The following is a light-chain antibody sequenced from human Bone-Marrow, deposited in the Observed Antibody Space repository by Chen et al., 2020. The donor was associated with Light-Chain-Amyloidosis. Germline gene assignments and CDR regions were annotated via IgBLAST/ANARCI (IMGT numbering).Light chain of an antibody. CDR3: QSADSSGTYEVI. CDR1: DLPTKY. J-gene: IGLJ2*01. V-gene: IGLV3-25*03. CDR2: RDT. Sequence: SYDLTQPPSVSGSPVQTARLTCSGDDLPTKYAYWYQQKPGQAPVLVIHRDTERPSGISERFSGSSSGTTATLTISGVQAEDEADYHCQSADSSGTYEVIFGGGTKLTVL.